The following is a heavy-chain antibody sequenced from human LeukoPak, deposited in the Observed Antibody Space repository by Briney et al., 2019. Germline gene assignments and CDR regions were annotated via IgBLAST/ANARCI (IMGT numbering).Heavy chain of an antibody. CDR1: GGTFSSYA. V-gene: IGHV1-69*06. CDR2: IIPIFGTA. CDR3: ARGGKRGYSGYQIPTSGYCSGGSCYGLPVY. Sequence: SVKVSCTASGGTFSSYAISWVRQAPGQGLEWMGGIIPIFGTANYAQKFQGRVTITADKSTSTAYMELSSLRSEDTAVYYCARGGKRGYSGYQIPTSGYCSGGSCYGLPVYWGQGTLVTVSS. D-gene: IGHD2-15*01. J-gene: IGHJ4*02.